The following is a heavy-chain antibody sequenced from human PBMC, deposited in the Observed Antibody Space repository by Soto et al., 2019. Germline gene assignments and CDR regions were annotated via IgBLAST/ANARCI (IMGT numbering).Heavy chain of an antibody. J-gene: IGHJ4*02. V-gene: IGHV4-34*01. CDR1: GESFTGYY. Sequence: QVQLQQWGAGLLKPSETLSLTCAVYGESFTGYYWTWIRQPPVRGLEWIGEINHSGATNYNPSLKSRVTISIDTSKNQFSLKLSSVTAADTAVYYCARESEVRFYNWSPLKYWGQGSLVTVSS. CDR3: ARESEVRFYNWSPLKY. CDR2: INHSGAT. D-gene: IGHD1-20*01.